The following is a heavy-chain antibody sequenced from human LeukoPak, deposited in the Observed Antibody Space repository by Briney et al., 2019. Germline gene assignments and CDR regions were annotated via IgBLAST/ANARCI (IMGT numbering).Heavy chain of an antibody. Sequence: ASVKVSCKASGGTFSSYAISWVRQAPGQGLEWMGRINPNSGGTNYAQKFQGRVTMTRDTSISTAYMELSRLRSDDTAVYYCARHQRGMHRITIFGVVNPVLGWFDPWGQGTLVTVSS. V-gene: IGHV1-2*02. CDR3: ARHQRGMHRITIFGVVNPVLGWFDP. J-gene: IGHJ5*02. CDR1: GGTFSSYA. D-gene: IGHD3-3*01. CDR2: INPNSGGT.